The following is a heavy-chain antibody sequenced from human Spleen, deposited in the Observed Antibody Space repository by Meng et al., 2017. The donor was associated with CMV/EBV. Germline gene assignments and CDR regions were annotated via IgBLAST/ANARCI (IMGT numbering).Heavy chain of an antibody. V-gene: IGHV3-23*03. CDR3: AKDRRYYGSGSNGGFDY. CDR2: IYSGGSAT. CDR1: FTFSGYA. D-gene: IGHD3-10*01. Sequence: FTFSGYAMSWVRQAPGKRLAWVSIIYSGGSATDYAESVKGRFTVSRDDSKNTLYLQMNSLRAEDTAVYYCAKDRRYYGSGSNGGFDYWGQGILVTVSS. J-gene: IGHJ4*02.